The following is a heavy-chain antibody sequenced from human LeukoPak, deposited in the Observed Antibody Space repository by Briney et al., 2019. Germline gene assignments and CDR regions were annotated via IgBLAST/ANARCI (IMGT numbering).Heavy chain of an antibody. V-gene: IGHV3-23*01. J-gene: IGHJ4*02. CDR3: AKDRIRELSSGYFDY. D-gene: IGHD1-26*01. Sequence: GSLRLSCAASGFTFSSYAMSWVRQAPGKGLEWVSAISGSGGSTYYADSVKGRFTISRDNSKNTLYLQMNSLRAEDTAVYYCAKDRIRELSSGYFDYWGQGTLVTVSS. CDR2: ISGSGGST. CDR1: GFTFSSYA.